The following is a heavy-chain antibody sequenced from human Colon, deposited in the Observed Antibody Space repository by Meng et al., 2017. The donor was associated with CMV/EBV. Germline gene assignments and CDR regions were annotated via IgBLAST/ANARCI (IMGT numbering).Heavy chain of an antibody. J-gene: IGHJ4*02. CDR2: IRGDGSEK. D-gene: IGHD1-26*01. CDR1: GFTFSNYW. CDR3: ATERKAIVDEIFFEY. Sequence: GGSLRLSCAASGFTFSNYWMGWVRQAPGKGLEWVANIRGDGSEKYYVDSVKGRFTISRDNAQKSMFLQMNSLRVEDTAVYYCATERKAIVDEIFFEYWGQGTLVTVSS. V-gene: IGHV3-7*01.